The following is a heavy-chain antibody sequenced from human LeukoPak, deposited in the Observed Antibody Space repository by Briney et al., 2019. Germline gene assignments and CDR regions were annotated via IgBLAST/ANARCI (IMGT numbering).Heavy chain of an antibody. J-gene: IGHJ5*02. CDR2: ISAYNGNT. V-gene: IGHV1-18*01. CDR3: AREGYCSGGTCYSTMNWFDP. CDR1: GYTFTSYG. D-gene: IGHD2-15*01. Sequence: ASVKVSCKASGYTFTSYGISWVRQAPGQGLEWMGWISAYNGNTNYAQKLQGRVTMTTDTSTSTAYMELRSLRSDDTAMYYCAREGYCSGGTCYSTMNWFDPWGQGTLVTVSS.